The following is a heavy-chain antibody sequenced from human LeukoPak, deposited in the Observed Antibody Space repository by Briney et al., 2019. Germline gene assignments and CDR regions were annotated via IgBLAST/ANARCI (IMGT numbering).Heavy chain of an antibody. CDR3: AKGLGFWSGYYTPFDY. J-gene: IGHJ4*02. Sequence: GGSLRLSCAASGFTFSSYAMSWVRQTPGKGLEWVSGIIASGGSTYHADSVKGRFTISRDNSINTLNLQMNNLRAEDTAIYYCAKGLGFWSGYYTPFDYWGQGSSVTVSS. V-gene: IGHV3-23*01. CDR2: IIASGGST. D-gene: IGHD3-3*01. CDR1: GFTFSSYA.